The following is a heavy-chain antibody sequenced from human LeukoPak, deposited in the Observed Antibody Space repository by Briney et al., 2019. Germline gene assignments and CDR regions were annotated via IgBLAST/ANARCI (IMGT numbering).Heavy chain of an antibody. J-gene: IGHJ3*02. V-gene: IGHV4-59*11. Sequence: PSETLSLTCTVSGGSISSQYWSWIRQPPGKGLEWIGYIYYSGTTKYNPSLQSRDAISLETSENNFSLKLTSVTAADTAVYYCARLLDNDSSGYPDTFDMWGQGTVVTVSS. CDR1: GGSISSQY. D-gene: IGHD3-22*01. CDR3: ARLLDNDSSGYPDTFDM. CDR2: IYYSGTT.